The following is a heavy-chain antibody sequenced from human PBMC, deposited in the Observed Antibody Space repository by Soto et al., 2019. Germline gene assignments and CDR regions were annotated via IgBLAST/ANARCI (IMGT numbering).Heavy chain of an antibody. V-gene: IGHV3-30*03. CDR1: GFTFSRYG. CDR3: AQGASDILTGYQYYWYFDL. D-gene: IGHD3-9*01. CDR2: ISFDGSDK. Sequence: VQLVESRGGVVQPGGSLRLSCAASGFTFSRYGMHWVRQAPGKGLEWVAVISFDGSDKYYADSVKGRFIISRDNSKNALHLQMTSLRSEDTAVYYCAQGASDILTGYQYYWYFDLWGRGTLVTVSS. J-gene: IGHJ2*01.